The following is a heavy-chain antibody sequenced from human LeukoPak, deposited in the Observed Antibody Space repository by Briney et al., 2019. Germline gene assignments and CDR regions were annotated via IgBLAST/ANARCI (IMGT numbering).Heavy chain of an antibody. Sequence: ASVKVSCKASGYTFTGYYIHWVRQATGQGLEWMGWMNPNSGNTGYAQKFQGRVTMTRNTSISTAYMELSSLRSEDTAVYYCARGGAAAAGTKYYYYYYGMDVWGQGTTVTVSS. J-gene: IGHJ6*02. CDR3: ARGGAAAAGTKYYYYYYGMDV. V-gene: IGHV1-8*02. CDR2: MNPNSGNT. D-gene: IGHD6-13*01. CDR1: GYTFTGYY.